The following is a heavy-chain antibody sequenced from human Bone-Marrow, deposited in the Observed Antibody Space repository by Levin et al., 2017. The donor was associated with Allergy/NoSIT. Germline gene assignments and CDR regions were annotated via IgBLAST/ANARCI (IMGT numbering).Heavy chain of an antibody. Sequence: GGSLRLSCAASGFSLSNYWMSWVRQTPEKGLEWVANTKYDGRESFFVDSVKGRFTISRDNAQNSVFLQMNNLRVEDTALYFCVRDTTAGWSFDYWGQGTLVTVSS. CDR3: VRDTTAGWSFDY. D-gene: IGHD1-1*01. V-gene: IGHV3-7*01. J-gene: IGHJ4*02. CDR1: GFSLSNYW. CDR2: TKYDGRES.